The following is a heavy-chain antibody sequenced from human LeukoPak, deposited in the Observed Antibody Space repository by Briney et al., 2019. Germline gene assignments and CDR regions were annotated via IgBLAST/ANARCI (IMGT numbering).Heavy chain of an antibody. D-gene: IGHD4-17*01. V-gene: IGHV4-39*01. Sequence: SETLSLTCTVSGGSISSSSYYWGWIRQPPGKGLEWIVSIYYSGSTYYNPSLKSRVTISVDTFKNQFSLKLSSVTAADTAVYYCARLYYGDYWYFDLWGRGTLVTVSS. CDR1: GGSISSSSYY. J-gene: IGHJ2*01. CDR3: ARLYYGDYWYFDL. CDR2: IYYSGST.